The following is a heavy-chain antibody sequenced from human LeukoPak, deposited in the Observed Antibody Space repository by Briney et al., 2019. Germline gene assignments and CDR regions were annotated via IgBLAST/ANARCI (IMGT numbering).Heavy chain of an antibody. V-gene: IGHV3-23*01. CDR3: AKDLPPDSSGYLDAFDI. Sequence: GGSLRLSCAASGFTFSIYAMGWVRQAPGKGLEWVSAISGSGGSTYYADSVKGRFTISRDNSKNTLYLQMNSLRAEDTAVYYCAKDLPPDSSGYLDAFDIWGQGTMVTVSS. CDR2: ISGSGGST. CDR1: GFTFSIYA. D-gene: IGHD3-22*01. J-gene: IGHJ3*02.